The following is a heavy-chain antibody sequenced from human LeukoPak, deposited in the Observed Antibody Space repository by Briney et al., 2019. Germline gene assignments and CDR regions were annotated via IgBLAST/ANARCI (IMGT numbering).Heavy chain of an antibody. Sequence: PGGSLRLSCAASGFTFSVYSMNWVRQAPGKGLEWVSSISSSSSYIYYADSVKGRFTISRDNAKNSLYLQMNSLRAEDTAVYYCARDPDYGDYVASPWPAPYWGQGTLVTVSS. CDR3: ARDPDYGDYVASPWPAPY. J-gene: IGHJ4*02. V-gene: IGHV3-21*01. D-gene: IGHD4-17*01. CDR2: ISSSSSYI. CDR1: GFTFSVYS.